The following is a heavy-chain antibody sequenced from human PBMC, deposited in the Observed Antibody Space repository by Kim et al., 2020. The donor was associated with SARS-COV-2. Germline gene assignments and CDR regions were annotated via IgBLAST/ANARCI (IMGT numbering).Heavy chain of an antibody. CDR2: ISYDGSNK. V-gene: IGHV3-30*04. D-gene: IGHD2-15*01. CDR1: GFTFSSYA. J-gene: IGHJ4*02. CDR3: ARSPRRYCSGGSCYGY. Sequence: GGSLRLSCAASGFTFSSYAMHWVRQAPGKGLEWVAVISYDGSNKYYADSVKGRFTISRDNSKNTLYLQMNSLRAEDTAVYYCARSPRRYCSGGSCYGYWGQGTLVTVSS.